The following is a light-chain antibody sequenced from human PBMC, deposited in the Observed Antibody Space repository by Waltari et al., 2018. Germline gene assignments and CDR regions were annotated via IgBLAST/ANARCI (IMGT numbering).Light chain of an antibody. CDR2: DVT. V-gene: IGLV2-18*02. J-gene: IGLJ3*02. CDR1: SSDVGNYNR. Sequence: QSALTQPPSVSGSPGQSVTISCTATSSDVGNYNRVSWYQQSPGTAPKLMIYDVTNRTPGLPSLFSGSKSGNTASLTISGLQAEDEADYYCSSPTTSITWVFGGGTKLTVL. CDR3: SSPTTSITWV.